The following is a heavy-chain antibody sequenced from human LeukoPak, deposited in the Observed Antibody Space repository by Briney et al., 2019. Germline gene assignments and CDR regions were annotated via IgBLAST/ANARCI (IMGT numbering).Heavy chain of an antibody. CDR3: AISYCDLCSGYSTGAFDI. CDR2: IYYSGST. J-gene: IGHJ3*02. Sequence: SETLSLTCTVSGGSISSHYWSWIRQPPGKGLEWIGYIYYSGSTNYNPSLKSRVTISVDTSKNQFSLKLSSVTAADTAVYYCAISYCDLCSGYSTGAFDIWGQGTMVTVSS. CDR1: GGSISSHY. V-gene: IGHV4-59*11. D-gene: IGHD3-3*01.